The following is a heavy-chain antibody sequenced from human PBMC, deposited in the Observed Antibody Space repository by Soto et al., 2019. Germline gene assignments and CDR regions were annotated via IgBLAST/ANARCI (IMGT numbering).Heavy chain of an antibody. CDR2: IDPSDSYT. Sequence: GESLKISYRGSGYSFTSYWISWVRQMPGKGLEWMGRIDPSDSYTNYNPSFQGHVTISADKSISTAYLQWSSLKASDTAMYYCASLRDCSSTSCYAHFDYSAQGTPVPVSS. J-gene: IGHJ4*02. D-gene: IGHD2-2*01. CDR1: GYSFTSYW. V-gene: IGHV5-10-1*01. CDR3: ASLRDCSSTSCYAHFDY.